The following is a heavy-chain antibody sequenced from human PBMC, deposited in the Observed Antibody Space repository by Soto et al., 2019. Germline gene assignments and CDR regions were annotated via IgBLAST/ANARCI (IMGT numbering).Heavy chain of an antibody. Sequence: PSETLSLTCGFYGGSFIGYYWSWIRQPPGKGLEWIGEINHSGSTNYNPSLKSRVTISVDTSKNQFSLKLSSVTAADTAVYYCARGRPREQQLVRAFDYWGQGTLVTVSS. CDR2: INHSGST. J-gene: IGHJ4*02. CDR1: GGSFIGYY. V-gene: IGHV4-34*01. CDR3: ARGRPREQQLVRAFDY. D-gene: IGHD6-13*01.